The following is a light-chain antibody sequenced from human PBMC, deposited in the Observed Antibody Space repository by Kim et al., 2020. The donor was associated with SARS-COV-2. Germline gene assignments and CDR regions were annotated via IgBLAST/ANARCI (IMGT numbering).Light chain of an antibody. CDR1: KLGDKY. CDR2: QDT. CDR3: QAWDSGTVV. J-gene: IGLJ2*01. Sequence: SYELTQPPSVSVSPGQTASITCSGDKLGDKYASWYQQKPGQSPVLVIYQDTKRPSGIPERFSGSNSGNTATLTISGTQAMDEADHYCQAWDSGTVVFGGGTQLTVL. V-gene: IGLV3-1*01.